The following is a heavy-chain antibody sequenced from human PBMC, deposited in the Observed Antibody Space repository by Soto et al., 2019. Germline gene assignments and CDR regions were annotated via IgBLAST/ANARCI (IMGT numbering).Heavy chain of an antibody. Sequence: ASVKVSCKASGYTFTSYGISWVRQAPGQGLEWMGWISAYNGNTNYAQKLQGRVTMTTDTSTSTAYMELRSLRSDDTAVYYCARGHYSNSRSYYYYMDVWGKGTTVTVSS. J-gene: IGHJ6*03. D-gene: IGHD4-4*01. CDR1: GYTFTSYG. V-gene: IGHV1-18*01. CDR2: ISAYNGNT. CDR3: ARGHYSNSRSYYYYMDV.